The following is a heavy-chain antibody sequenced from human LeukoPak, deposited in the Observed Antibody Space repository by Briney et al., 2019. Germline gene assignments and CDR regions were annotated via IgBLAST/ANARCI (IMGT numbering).Heavy chain of an antibody. CDR1: GFTFPKYG. CDR2: ILYDGSNK. J-gene: IGHJ4*02. Sequence: GGSLRLSCAASGFTFPKYGMHWVRQAPGKGLEWVSFILYDGSNKYYADSVKGRFTISRDQSKNTLYLQMNSLRTEDTAVYYCARGSGSYIDYWGQGTLVTVSS. D-gene: IGHD3-10*01. CDR3: ARGSGSYIDY. V-gene: IGHV3-30*19.